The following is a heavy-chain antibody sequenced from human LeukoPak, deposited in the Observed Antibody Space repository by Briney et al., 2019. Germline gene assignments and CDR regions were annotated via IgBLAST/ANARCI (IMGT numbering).Heavy chain of an antibody. V-gene: IGHV3-66*01. D-gene: IGHD5-12*01. CDR2: IQSGGGT. J-gene: IGHJ5*02. CDR1: GFTVSSNF. Sequence: PGGSLRLSCAASGFTVSSNFMSWVRQAPGKGLEWISIIQSGGGTSYADSVKGRFTISRDNSKNTLYLQMNSLRAEDTAVCYCARTYSFAFDPWGQGTLVTVSS. CDR3: ARTYSFAFDP.